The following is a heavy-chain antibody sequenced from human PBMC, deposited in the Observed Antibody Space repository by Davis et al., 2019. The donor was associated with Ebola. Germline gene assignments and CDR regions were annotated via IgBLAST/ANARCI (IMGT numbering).Heavy chain of an antibody. D-gene: IGHD1-1*01. V-gene: IGHV1-2*02. CDR1: GYTFTSYG. Sequence: ASVKVSCKASGYTFTSYGISWVRQAPGQGLEWMGWINPNSGGTNYAQKFQGRVTMTRDTSISTAYMELSRLRSDDTAVYYCARDPNDEKPGGADYWGQGTLVTVSS. J-gene: IGHJ4*02. CDR3: ARDPNDEKPGGADY. CDR2: INPNSGGT.